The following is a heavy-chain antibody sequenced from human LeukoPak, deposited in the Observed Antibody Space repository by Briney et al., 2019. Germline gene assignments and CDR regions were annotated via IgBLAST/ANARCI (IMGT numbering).Heavy chain of an antibody. V-gene: IGHV3-74*01. CDR1: GFTFSNYW. CDR2: IYVDGRAT. J-gene: IGHJ5*02. Sequence: GGSLRLSCVASGFTFSNYWMHWVRQPPGKGLVWVSRIYVDGRATNYADSVKGRFAISRDNAKNTVYLEMNSLSVEDTATYYCIRDFRSADLWGQGTLVTVTS. CDR3: IRDFRSADL.